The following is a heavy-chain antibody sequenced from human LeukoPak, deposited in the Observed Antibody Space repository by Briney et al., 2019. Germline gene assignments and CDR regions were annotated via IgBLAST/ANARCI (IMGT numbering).Heavy chain of an antibody. J-gene: IGHJ4*02. CDR1: GFTVSSNY. D-gene: IGHD6-6*01. CDR2: IYSGGST. Sequence: PGGSLRLSCAASGFTVSSNYMSWVRQAPGKGLECVSVIYSGGSTYYADSVKGRFAISRDNSKNTLYLQMNSLRAEDTAVYYCGREYSSSSTDYWGQGTLVTVSS. CDR3: GREYSSSSTDY. V-gene: IGHV3-66*01.